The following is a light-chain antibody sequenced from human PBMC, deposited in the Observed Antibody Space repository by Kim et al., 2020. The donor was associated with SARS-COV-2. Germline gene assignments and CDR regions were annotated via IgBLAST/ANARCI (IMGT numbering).Light chain of an antibody. Sequence: ALRHTVRITCQGDSLRSYYASWYQKKPGQAPVLVIYGKNNRPSGIPDRFSGSSSGNTASLTITGAQAEDEADYYCNSRDSSGNHLVFGGGTQLTVL. V-gene: IGLV3-19*01. CDR2: GKN. J-gene: IGLJ3*02. CDR3: NSRDSSGNHLV. CDR1: SLRSYY.